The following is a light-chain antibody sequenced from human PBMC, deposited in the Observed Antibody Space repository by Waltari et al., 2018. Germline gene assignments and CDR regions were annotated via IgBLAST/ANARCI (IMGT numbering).Light chain of an antibody. V-gene: IGLV2-14*03. J-gene: IGLJ2*01. CDR2: DVS. CDR1: SRDVGGYNF. Sequence: QSALTQPASVSGSPGQSITISCTGHSRDVGGYNFVSWYQQHPGKAPKLMIYDVSNRPSGVSNRFSGSKSGNTASLTISGLQAEDEADYYCSSYTSSSTLVFGGGTKLTVL. CDR3: SSYTSSSTLV.